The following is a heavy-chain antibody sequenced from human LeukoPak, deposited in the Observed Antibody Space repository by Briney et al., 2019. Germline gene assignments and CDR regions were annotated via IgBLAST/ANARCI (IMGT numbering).Heavy chain of an antibody. J-gene: IGHJ5*02. D-gene: IGHD2-15*01. CDR1: GGSISSGYYY. CDR3: AREKVVAYNWFDP. Sequence: SQTLSLTCTVSGGSISSGYYYWSWIRQPAGKGLEWIGRIYTSGSTNYNPSLKSRVTISVDTSKNQFSLKLNSVTAADTAVYYCAREKVVAYNWFDPWGQGTLVTVSS. V-gene: IGHV4-61*02. CDR2: IYTSGST.